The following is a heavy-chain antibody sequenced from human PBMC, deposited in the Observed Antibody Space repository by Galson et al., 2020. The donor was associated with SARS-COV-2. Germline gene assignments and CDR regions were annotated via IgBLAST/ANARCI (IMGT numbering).Heavy chain of an antibody. CDR1: GGSISTSSDY. V-gene: IGHV4-39*01. CDR3: ARRKYYNYYMDV. Sequence: SETLSLTCTVSGGSISTSSDYWGWLRQPPVKGLEWPATISYSGSTYYNPSLKSRVMISVDKSKNQFSLRMSSVTAADTAVYYCARRKYYNYYMDVWGKGTTVTISS. J-gene: IGHJ6*03. CDR2: ISYSGST.